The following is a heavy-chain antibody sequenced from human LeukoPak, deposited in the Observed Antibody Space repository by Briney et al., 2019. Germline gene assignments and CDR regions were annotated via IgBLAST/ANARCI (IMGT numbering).Heavy chain of an antibody. CDR2: VKSKTDGGTT. V-gene: IGHV3-15*01. CDR1: GFTFDNAW. Sequence: PGGSLRLSCAASGFTFDNAWMNWVRQAPGKGLEWVGRVKSKTDGGTTDYAAPAKGRFTISRDDSENTLFLQLNSLKTEDTALYYCTTVGTTSPIAEEYFDYWGQGTLVTVSS. CDR3: TTVGTTSPIAEEYFDY. D-gene: IGHD1-26*01. J-gene: IGHJ4*02.